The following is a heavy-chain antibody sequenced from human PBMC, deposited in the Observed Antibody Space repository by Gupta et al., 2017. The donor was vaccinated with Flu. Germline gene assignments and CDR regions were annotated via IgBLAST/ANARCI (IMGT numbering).Heavy chain of an antibody. CDR3: ARDFTVAGTFLGRKDF. Sequence: YAMHWVRQAPGKGLEWVAVISYDGSDKYYEESVRGRFTISRDNPKNTVYLQMDSLKVDDTAVFYCARDFTVAGTFLGRKDFWGQGTLVAVSS. D-gene: IGHD6-19*01. V-gene: IGHV3-30*03. CDR2: ISYDGSDK. CDR1: YA. J-gene: IGHJ4*02.